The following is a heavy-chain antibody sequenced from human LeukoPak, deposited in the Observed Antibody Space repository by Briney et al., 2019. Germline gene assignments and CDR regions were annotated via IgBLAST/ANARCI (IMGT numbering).Heavy chain of an antibody. V-gene: IGHV3-66*01. D-gene: IGHD3-9*01. J-gene: IGHJ4*02. Sequence: PGGSLRLSCAASGFTVSSNYMSWVRQAPGKGLEWVSVIYSGGSTYYADSVKGRFTISRDNSKNTLYLQMNSLRAEDTAVYYCARGDTLTGYDHYFDYWGQGTLVTVSS. CDR2: IYSGGST. CDR1: GFTVSSNY. CDR3: ARGDTLTGYDHYFDY.